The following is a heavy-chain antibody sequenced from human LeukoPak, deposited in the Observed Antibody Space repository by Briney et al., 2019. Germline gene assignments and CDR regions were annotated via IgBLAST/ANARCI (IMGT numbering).Heavy chain of an antibody. CDR1: GFNFSSKS. CDR3: ARESRGDLDY. Sequence: MSGGSLRLSCAASGFNFSSKSMNWVRQAPGKGLEWVSFISSDGTSIYYADSVKGRFAISRDNAKNSLYLQMNSLRAEDTAVYYCARESRGDLDYWGQGTLVTVSS. CDR2: ISSDGTSI. J-gene: IGHJ4*02. D-gene: IGHD3-16*01. V-gene: IGHV3-21*01.